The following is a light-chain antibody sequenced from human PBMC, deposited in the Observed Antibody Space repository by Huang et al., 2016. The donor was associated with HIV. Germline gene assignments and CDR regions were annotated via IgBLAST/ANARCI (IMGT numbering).Light chain of an antibody. CDR3: QQYDYFPCT. CDR2: DAS. Sequence: DIQMTQSPSSLSASVGDRVTITCQASQDISNYLNWFQQKPGKAPKLLIDDASNLQSGVPSRFSGSGSGTDFSLTISGLQPEDIATYYCQQYDYFPCTFGQGTRLDIK. J-gene: IGKJ2*02. V-gene: IGKV1-33*01. CDR1: QDISNY.